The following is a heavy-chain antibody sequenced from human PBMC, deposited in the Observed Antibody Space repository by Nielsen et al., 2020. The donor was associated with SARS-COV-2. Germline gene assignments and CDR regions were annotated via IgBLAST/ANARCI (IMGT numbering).Heavy chain of an antibody. CDR2: IYYSGST. J-gene: IGHJ4*02. CDR1: GGSISSSSYY. CDR3: ARHRGESEPPGY. D-gene: IGHD3-10*01. V-gene: IGHV4-39*01. Sequence: SETLSLTCTVSGGSISSSSYYWGWIRQPPGKGLEWIGSIYYSGSTYYNPSLKSRVTISVDTSKNQFSLNLSCVTAADTAVYFCARHRGESEPPGYWGQGTLVTVAS.